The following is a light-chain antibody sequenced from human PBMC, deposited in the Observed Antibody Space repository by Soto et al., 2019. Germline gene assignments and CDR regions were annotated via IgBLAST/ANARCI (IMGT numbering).Light chain of an antibody. CDR1: QSISSY. Sequence: XIQMTQSPSSLSASVGDRVTITCRASQSISSYLNWYQQKPGKAPKLLIYAASSLQSGVPSRFSGSGSGTDFTLTISSLQPEDFATYYCQQSYSTPLTFGGGTKVDI. J-gene: IGKJ4*01. CDR2: AAS. CDR3: QQSYSTPLT. V-gene: IGKV1-39*01.